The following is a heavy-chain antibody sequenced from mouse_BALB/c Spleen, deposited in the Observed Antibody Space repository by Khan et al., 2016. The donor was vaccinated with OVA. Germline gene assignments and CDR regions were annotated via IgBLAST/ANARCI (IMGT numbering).Heavy chain of an antibody. Sequence: VQLQQSGPELVRPGASVKISCKASGYSFTGYFMNWVMQSHGKSLEWIGRINPHIGETFYNQRFKDKATLTVDESSSTAHMALRSLASEDSAVYYCTRSYRSDFDYWGQGTTLTVSS. CDR2: INPHIGET. CDR1: GYSFTGYF. V-gene: IGHV1-20*02. D-gene: IGHD1-1*01. J-gene: IGHJ2*01. CDR3: TRSYRSDFDY.